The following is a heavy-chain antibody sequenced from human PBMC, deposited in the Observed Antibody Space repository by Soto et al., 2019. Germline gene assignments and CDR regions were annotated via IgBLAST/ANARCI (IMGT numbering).Heavy chain of an antibody. CDR2: ISWDGEK. Sequence: QITLKESGPTLVKPTQTLTLTCTFSGFSLNTRGVGVGWIRQPPGKALEWLALISWDGEKRYSPSLKSRLTITKDTPENQVVLTMTNMDPVDTATYYCAPRRGDLLTGHYYFDYWGQGTLVTVSS. J-gene: IGHJ4*02. V-gene: IGHV2-5*02. D-gene: IGHD3-9*01. CDR1: GFSLNTRGVG. CDR3: APRRGDLLTGHYYFDY.